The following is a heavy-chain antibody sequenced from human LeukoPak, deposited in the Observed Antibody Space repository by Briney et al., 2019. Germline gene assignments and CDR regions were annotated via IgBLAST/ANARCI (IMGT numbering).Heavy chain of an antibody. CDR1: GGSISSYY. CDR2: IYYSGST. CDR3: ARDLWYSGSSHRFDH. J-gene: IGHJ5*02. Sequence: PSETLSLTCTVSGGSISSYYWSWLRQPPGKGLEWFGYIYYSGSTNYNPSLKSRVTISVDTSKNQFSLKLSSVTAADTAVYYCARDLWYSGSSHRFDHWGQGTLVTVSS. D-gene: IGHD1-26*01. V-gene: IGHV4-59*01.